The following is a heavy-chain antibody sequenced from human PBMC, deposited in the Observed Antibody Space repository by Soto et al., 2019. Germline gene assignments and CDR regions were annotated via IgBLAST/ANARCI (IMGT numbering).Heavy chain of an antibody. Sequence: SVKVSCTASGYTFTNYGISWVRQAPGQGLEWMGGIIPIFGTANYAQKFQGRVTITADESTSIAYMELSSLRSEDTAVYYCARKVGYCSSTSCYPDYYYGMDVWGQGTTVTVSS. CDR2: IIPIFGTA. J-gene: IGHJ6*02. D-gene: IGHD2-2*01. V-gene: IGHV1-69*13. CDR1: GYTFTNYG. CDR3: ARKVGYCSSTSCYPDYYYGMDV.